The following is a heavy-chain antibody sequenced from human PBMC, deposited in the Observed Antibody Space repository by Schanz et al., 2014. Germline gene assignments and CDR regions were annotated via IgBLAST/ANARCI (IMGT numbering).Heavy chain of an antibody. D-gene: IGHD2-15*01. Sequence: QVQLLQSGAEVKKPGPSVKVSCKASGGTFSSYGISWVRQAPGQGLEWMGGIIPIFGTANYAQKFQGRVTVTAAASTSTAYMELSSLRAEDTAVYYCARARVVSGVMDVWGQGTTVIVSS. CDR2: IIPIFGTA. J-gene: IGHJ6*02. V-gene: IGHV1-69*12. CDR1: GGTFSSYG. CDR3: ARARVVSGVMDV.